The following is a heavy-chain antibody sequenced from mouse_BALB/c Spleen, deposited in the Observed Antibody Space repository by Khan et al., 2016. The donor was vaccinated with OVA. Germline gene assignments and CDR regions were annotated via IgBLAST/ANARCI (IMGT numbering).Heavy chain of an antibody. D-gene: IGHD1-1*01. CDR2: TNPTNGRT. CDR1: GYTFTSYW. CDR3: ARIKKIVATDFDY. V-gene: IGHV1S81*02. J-gene: IGHJ2*01. Sequence: QVQLKQPGAELVKAGASVKMSCKASGYTFTSYWMHWVKQRLGQGLEWFAETNPTNGRTYYNEKFKSKATLTVATSSSTAYMLLSGPKFEDSAVYYCARIKKIVATDFDYWGQGTTLTVSS.